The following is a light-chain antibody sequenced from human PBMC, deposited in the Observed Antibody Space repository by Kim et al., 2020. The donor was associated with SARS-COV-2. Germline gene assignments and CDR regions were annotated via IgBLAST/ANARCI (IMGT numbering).Light chain of an antibody. CDR3: CSNAYGITPYF. J-gene: IGLJ1*01. CDR2: EVN. V-gene: IGLV2-18*02. CDR1: SNDVGAFDR. Sequence: QSALTQPPSVSGSPGQSVIISCTGTSNDVGAFDRVSWYQQPPGTVPKLLIYEVNNRPSGVPDRFSGSRSGNTASLTISGLQAEDEADYYCCSNAYGITPYFFGTGTKVTVL.